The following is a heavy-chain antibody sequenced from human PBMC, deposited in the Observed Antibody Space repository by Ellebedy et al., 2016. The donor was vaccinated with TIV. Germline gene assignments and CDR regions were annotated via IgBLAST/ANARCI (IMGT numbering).Heavy chain of an antibody. CDR1: CFTVSSNY. CDR2: IYSGGTT. Sequence: GESLMISCTSSCFTVSSNYMCWVRQAPGKGPEWVSVIYSGGTTNYADSVKVRFTVSRDSSKNTLYLQLNSLRAEDTAVYYCARRSDHSLQGDYWGQGTLVTVSS. V-gene: IGHV3-66*04. J-gene: IGHJ4*02. CDR3: ARRSDHSLQGDY. D-gene: IGHD1-14*01.